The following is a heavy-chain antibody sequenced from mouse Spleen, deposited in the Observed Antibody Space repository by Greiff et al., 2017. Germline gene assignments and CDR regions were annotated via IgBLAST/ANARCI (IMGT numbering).Heavy chain of an antibody. CDR3: AREVGGEDYFDY. CDR1: GYTFTSYW. J-gene: IGHJ2*01. V-gene: IGHV1-55*01. CDR2: IYPGSGST. D-gene: IGHD3-1*01. Sequence: QVQLQQPGAELVKPGASVRMSCKASGYTFTSYWITWVKQRPGQGLEWIGDIYPGSGSTNYNEKFKSKATLTVDTSSSTAYMQLSSLTSEDSAVYYCAREVGGEDYFDYWGQGTTLTVSS.